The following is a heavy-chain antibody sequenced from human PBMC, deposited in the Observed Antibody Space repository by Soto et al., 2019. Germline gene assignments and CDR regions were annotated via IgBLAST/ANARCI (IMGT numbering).Heavy chain of an antibody. CDR1: GGSFSGHS. CDR2: INHSGRV. V-gene: IGHV4-34*01. J-gene: IGHJ5*01. Sequence: SETLSLTCAVYGGSFSGHSWTWIRQSPGKGLEWIGDINHSGRVNYSPSLKSRVTISLDTSKNQFSLTLSAVTAADTTMYYCSTRAYDTNGYYRFDPWGQGTLVTVSS. CDR3: STRAYDTNGYYRFDP. D-gene: IGHD3-22*01.